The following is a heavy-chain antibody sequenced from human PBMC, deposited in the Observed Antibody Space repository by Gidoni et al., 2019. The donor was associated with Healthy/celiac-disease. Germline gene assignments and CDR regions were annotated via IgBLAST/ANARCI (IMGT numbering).Heavy chain of an antibody. CDR2: IYSGDST. Sequence: EVQLVESGGGLIQLGGSLRPCCAAYGFTVSSNYMSWVRHAPRKGLEWVSVIYSGDSTYFADSVKGRFTISRDNSKNTLYLQMNSLRAEDTAVYYCAGSHDYSNYVLDPWGQGTLVTVSS. CDR1: GFTVSSNY. V-gene: IGHV3-53*01. J-gene: IGHJ5*02. D-gene: IGHD4-4*01. CDR3: AGSHDYSNYVLDP.